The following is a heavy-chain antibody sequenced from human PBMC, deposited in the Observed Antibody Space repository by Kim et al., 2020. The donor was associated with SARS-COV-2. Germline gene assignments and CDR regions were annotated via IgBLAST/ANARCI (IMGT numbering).Heavy chain of an antibody. CDR1: GFTFSSYA. Sequence: GGSLRLSCAASGFTFSSYAMSWVRQAPGKGLEWVSAISGSGGSTYYADSVKGRFTISRDNSKNTLYLQMNSLRAEDTAVYYCAKGGRIGAPRRCAFDIWGQGTMVTVSS. V-gene: IGHV3-23*01. CDR2: ISGSGGST. CDR3: AKGGRIGAPRRCAFDI. J-gene: IGHJ3*02. D-gene: IGHD2-15*01.